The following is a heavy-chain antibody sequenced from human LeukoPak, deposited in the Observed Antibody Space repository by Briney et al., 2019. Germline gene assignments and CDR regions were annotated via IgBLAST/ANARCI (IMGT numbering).Heavy chain of an antibody. D-gene: IGHD3-22*01. Sequence: PGGSLRLSCAASGFTFDDYAMTWVRQAPGKGLEWVSGIYASGAATHYADTVKGRFTISRDNSKNTLYLQMNTLRVEDTAVYYCAKRPRDSSGYYLGAFDIWGQGTLVTVSS. CDR1: GFTFDDYA. CDR2: IYASGAAT. CDR3: AKRPRDSSGYYLGAFDI. V-gene: IGHV3-23*01. J-gene: IGHJ3*02.